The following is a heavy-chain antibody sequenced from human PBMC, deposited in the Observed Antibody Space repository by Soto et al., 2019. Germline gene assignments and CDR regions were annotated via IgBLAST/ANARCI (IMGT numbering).Heavy chain of an antibody. CDR3: ARGPYYYGSGSYPRFDY. J-gene: IGHJ4*02. CDR1: GYTFTGYY. Sequence: GASVKVSCKAYGYTFTGYYMHWVRQAPGQGLEWMGWINPNSGGTNYAQKFQGRVTMTRDTSISTAYMELSRLRSDDTAVYYCARGPYYYGSGSYPRFDYWGQGTLVTVSS. D-gene: IGHD3-10*01. V-gene: IGHV1-2*02. CDR2: INPNSGGT.